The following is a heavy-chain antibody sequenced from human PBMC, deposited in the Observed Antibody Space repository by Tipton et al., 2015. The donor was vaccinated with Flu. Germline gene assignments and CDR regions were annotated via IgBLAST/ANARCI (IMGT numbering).Heavy chain of an antibody. CDR2: LYHSGST. V-gene: IGHV4-38-2*02. D-gene: IGHD5-12*01. CDR1: GDSISSDYY. J-gene: IGHJ4*02. Sequence: TLSLTCTISGDSISSDYYWGWTRQSPGKGLEWIASLYHSGSTYYNPSLKSRVTISVDTSKNQFSLSLSSVTAADTAVYYCARHSGYDYFDYWGQGTLVSVSS. CDR3: ARHSGYDYFDY.